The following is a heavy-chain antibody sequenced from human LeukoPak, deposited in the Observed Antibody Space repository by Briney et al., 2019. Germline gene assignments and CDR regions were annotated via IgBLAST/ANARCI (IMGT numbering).Heavy chain of an antibody. CDR2: IYYSGST. CDR3: ARAPYYDILTGYFRPTGGYYYYYGMDV. V-gene: IGHV4-59*01. CDR1: GGSFSGYY. Sequence: PSETLSLTCAVYGGSFSGYYWSWIRQPPGKGLEWIGYIYYSGSTNYNPSLKSRVTISVDTSKNQFSLKLSSVTAADTAVYYCARAPYYDILTGYFRPTGGYYYYYGMDVWGQGTTVTVSS. D-gene: IGHD3-9*01. J-gene: IGHJ6*02.